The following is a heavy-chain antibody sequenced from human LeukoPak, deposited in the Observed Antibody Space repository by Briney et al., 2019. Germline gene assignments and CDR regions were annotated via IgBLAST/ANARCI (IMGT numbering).Heavy chain of an antibody. V-gene: IGHV3-23*01. D-gene: IGHD4-17*01. CDR1: GFTFSSYA. CDR2: ISGSGGST. J-gene: IGHJ4*02. CDR3: AKGTRLRYDY. Sequence: GGSLRLSCAASGFTFSSYAMSWVRQAPGKGLGRVSAISGSGGSTYYADSVKGRFTISRDNSKNTLYLQMNSLRAEDTAVYYCAKGTRLRYDYWGQGTLVTVSS.